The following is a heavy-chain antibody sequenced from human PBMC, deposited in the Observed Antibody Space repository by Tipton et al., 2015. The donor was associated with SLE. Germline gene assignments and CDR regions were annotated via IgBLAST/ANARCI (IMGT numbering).Heavy chain of an antibody. CDR2: IYTSGST. CDR3: ARGPLRDYGGQTAPES. CDR1: GGSISSGSYY. D-gene: IGHD4-23*01. J-gene: IGHJ5*02. V-gene: IGHV4-61*02. Sequence: TLSLTCTVSGGSISSGSYYWSWIRQPAGKGLEWIGRIYTSGSTNYNPSLKSRVTISVDTSKNQFSLKLSSVTAADTAVYYCARGPLRDYGGQTAPESWGQGTLVTVSS.